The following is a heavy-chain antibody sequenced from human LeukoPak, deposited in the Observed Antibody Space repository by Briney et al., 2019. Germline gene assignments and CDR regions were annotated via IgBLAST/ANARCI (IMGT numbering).Heavy chain of an antibody. D-gene: IGHD3-22*01. V-gene: IGHV3-30*02. Sequence: GGSLRLSCAASGFTFSSYGMHWVRQAPGKGLEWVAFIRYDGSNKYYADSVKGRFTISRDNSKNTLYLQMNRLRAEDTAVYYCAKDHHYYDSSGLVHFQHWGQGTLVTVSS. J-gene: IGHJ1*01. CDR2: IRYDGSNK. CDR1: GFTFSSYG. CDR3: AKDHHYYDSSGLVHFQH.